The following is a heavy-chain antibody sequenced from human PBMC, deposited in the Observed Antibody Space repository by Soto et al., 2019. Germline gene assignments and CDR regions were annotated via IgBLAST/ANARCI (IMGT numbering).Heavy chain of an antibody. V-gene: IGHV3-53*01. Sequence: EVQLVESGGGLIQPGGSLKLSCEASGLTAGKNNMSWVRQAQGKGLEWVSLIYSTGTTKYADSVKGRFTVSRDNAKNTLYLQMNSLRAEDTAVYYCAKDGRGSGSHYNSFGYWGQGTLVTVSS. D-gene: IGHD3-10*01. CDR2: IYSTGTT. CDR1: GLTAGKNN. CDR3: AKDGRGSGSHYNSFGY. J-gene: IGHJ4*02.